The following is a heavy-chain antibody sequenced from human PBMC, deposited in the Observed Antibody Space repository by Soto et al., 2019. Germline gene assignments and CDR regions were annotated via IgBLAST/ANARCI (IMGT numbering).Heavy chain of an antibody. D-gene: IGHD3-22*01. CDR1: GFTFSSYG. CDR3: TKQTPDSSAYLDY. Sequence: EVQLLESGGGLVQPGGSLRLSCAASGFTFSSYGMRWVRQAPGKGLEWVSSITDSGGSTYYADSVKGRFTISRDNSKNPLFLQMNSLRAEDTAVYYCTKQTPDSSAYLDYWGQGTLVTVSS. V-gene: IGHV3-23*01. J-gene: IGHJ4*02. CDR2: ITDSGGST.